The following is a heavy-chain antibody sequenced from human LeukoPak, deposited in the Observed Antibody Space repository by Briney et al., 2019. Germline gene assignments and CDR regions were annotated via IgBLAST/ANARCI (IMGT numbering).Heavy chain of an antibody. J-gene: IGHJ4*02. Sequence: PGGSLRLSCAASGFTFSSYAMHWVRQAPGKGLEWVAVISYDGSNKYYADSVKGRFTISRDNSKNTLYLQMNSLRAEDTAVYYCARGGEYSSSLTFDYWGQGTLVTVSS. V-gene: IGHV3-30-3*01. CDR2: ISYDGSNK. D-gene: IGHD6-6*01. CDR3: ARGGEYSSSLTFDY. CDR1: GFTFSSYA.